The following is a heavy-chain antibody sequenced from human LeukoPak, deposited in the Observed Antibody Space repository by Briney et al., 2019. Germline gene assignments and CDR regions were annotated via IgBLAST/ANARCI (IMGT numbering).Heavy chain of an antibody. J-gene: IGHJ4*02. CDR2: IVVGSGNT. Sequence: SVKVSCKASGFTFTSSAMQWVRQARGQRLEWIGWIVVGSGNTNYAQKFQERVTITRDMSTSTAYMELSSLRSEDTAVYYCAAEITTSSGWRRDYWGRGTLVTVSS. V-gene: IGHV1-58*02. CDR3: AAEITTSSGWRRDY. CDR1: GFTFTSSA. D-gene: IGHD6-19*01.